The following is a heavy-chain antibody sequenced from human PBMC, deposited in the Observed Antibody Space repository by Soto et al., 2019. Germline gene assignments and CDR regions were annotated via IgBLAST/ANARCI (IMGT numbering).Heavy chain of an antibody. CDR1: GFRVTDSA. CDR3: ARHQGYVDGSNSLDD. CDR2: IRSKGTIPAT. V-gene: IGHV3-73*02. D-gene: IGHD3-10*01. Sequence: EVQLVESGGGLVQPGGSLKLSCAASGFRVTDSAMDWVRQAAGQGLEWVGRIRSKGTIPATTYGESVKGRFSISRDEAQNMVDLQMNSRKIEDTAVYYCARHQGYVDGSNSLDDGGQGTLVTVSS. J-gene: IGHJ4*02.